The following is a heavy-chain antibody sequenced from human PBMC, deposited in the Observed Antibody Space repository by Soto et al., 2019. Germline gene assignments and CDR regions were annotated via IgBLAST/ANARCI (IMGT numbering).Heavy chain of an antibody. CDR1: GYTFTGYY. CDR3: ARGRYYDFWSGYYTRGIGAHDAFDI. Sequence: ASVKVSCKASGYTFTGYYMHWVRQAPGQGLEWMGWINPNSGGTNYAQKFQGRVTMTRDTSISTAYMELSRLRSDDTAVYYCARGRYYDFWSGYYTRGIGAHDAFDIWGQGTMVTVSS. CDR2: INPNSGGT. V-gene: IGHV1-2*02. D-gene: IGHD3-3*01. J-gene: IGHJ3*02.